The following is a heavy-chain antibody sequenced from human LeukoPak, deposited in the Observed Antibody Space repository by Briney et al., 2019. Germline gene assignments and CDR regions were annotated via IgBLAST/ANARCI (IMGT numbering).Heavy chain of an antibody. CDR1: GFTFSSYA. D-gene: IGHD5-24*01. V-gene: IGHV3-21*01. CDR3: ARDGKEMATKSHFDYYYYMDV. Sequence: GGSLRLSCAASGFTFSSYAMHWVRQAPGKGLEWVSSISSSSSYIYYADSVKGRFTISRDNAKNSLYLQMNSLRAEDTAVYYCARDGKEMATKSHFDYYYYMDVWGKGTTVTVSS. J-gene: IGHJ6*03. CDR2: ISSSSSYI.